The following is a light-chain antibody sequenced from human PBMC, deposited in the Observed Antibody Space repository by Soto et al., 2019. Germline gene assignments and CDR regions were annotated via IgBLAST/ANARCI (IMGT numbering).Light chain of an antibody. CDR2: GAS. CDR1: QGIRID. J-gene: IGKJ1*01. Sequence: DIQMTQSPSSLSASVGDRVTITCRASQGIRIDLGWFQQRPGKAPKRLIYGASSLQSGVPSRFSGSGSGTEFTLTISSLQPDDFATYYCQQYNSYSQTFGQGTKVDI. V-gene: IGKV1-17*01. CDR3: QQYNSYSQT.